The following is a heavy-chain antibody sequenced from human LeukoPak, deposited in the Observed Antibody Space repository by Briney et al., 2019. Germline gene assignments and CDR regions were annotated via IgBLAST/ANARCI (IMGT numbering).Heavy chain of an antibody. V-gene: IGHV3-23*01. D-gene: IGHD2/OR15-2a*01. J-gene: IGHJ2*01. CDR2: ISGRGGFT. Sequence: GGSLRLSCAASGFTFSDYGMTWVRQTPGKGLEWVSLISGRGGFTYYADSVKDRVTISRDNSLDTLYLQMNSLRVEDTAIYYCAKSSVPSRPYFRLYFDLWGRGTLVTVSS. CDR1: GFTFSDYG. CDR3: AKSSVPSRPYFRLYFDL.